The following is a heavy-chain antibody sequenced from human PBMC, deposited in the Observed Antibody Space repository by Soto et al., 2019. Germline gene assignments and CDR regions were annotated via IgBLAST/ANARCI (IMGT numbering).Heavy chain of an antibody. CDR2: IWYDGSNK. CDR1: GFTFSSYG. D-gene: IGHD2-2*01. V-gene: IGHV3-33*01. CDR3: ARDRCSSTSCYLYYYYGMDV. J-gene: IGHJ6*02. Sequence: GGSLRLSCAASGFTFSSYGMHWVRQAPGKGLEWVAVIWYDGSNKYYADSVKGRFTISRDNSKNTLYLQMNSLRAEDTAVYYCARDRCSSTSCYLYYYYGMDVWGQGTTVTVSS.